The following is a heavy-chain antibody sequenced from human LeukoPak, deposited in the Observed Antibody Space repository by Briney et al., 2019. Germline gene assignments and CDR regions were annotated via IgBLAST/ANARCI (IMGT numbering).Heavy chain of an antibody. CDR2: INGNGGTT. V-gene: IGHV3-23*01. CDR3: ARQQWLVLVTTPLDY. D-gene: IGHD6-19*01. Sequence: SGGSLRLSCAASGFTFSDYAMSWVRQAPGKGLEWVSGINGNGGTTYYADSVKGRFTISRDNSKNTLYLQMNSLRAEDTAVYYCARQQWLVLVTTPLDYWGQGTLVTVSS. CDR1: GFTFSDYA. J-gene: IGHJ4*02.